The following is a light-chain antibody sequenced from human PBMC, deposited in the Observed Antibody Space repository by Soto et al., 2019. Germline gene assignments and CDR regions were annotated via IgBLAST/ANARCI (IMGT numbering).Light chain of an antibody. V-gene: IGKV1-5*03. J-gene: IGKJ1*01. CDR2: KAS. CDR1: QTISNW. Sequence: DIQMTQSPSTLSASVGDRVTITCWASQTISNWLAWYQQKPGKAPNLLIYKASSSESGVPSRFSGSGSGTEFTLTISSLQPDDFATYYCQQYNSLPWTFGQGTKVEIK. CDR3: QQYNSLPWT.